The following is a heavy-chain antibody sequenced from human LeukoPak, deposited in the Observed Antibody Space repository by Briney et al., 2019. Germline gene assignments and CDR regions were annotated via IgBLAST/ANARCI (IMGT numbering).Heavy chain of an antibody. CDR2: IDPNSGGT. D-gene: IGHD3-9*01. V-gene: IGHV1-2*02. J-gene: IGHJ3*02. CDR1: GYTFTDNY. CDR3: ARDRLAYYDILTGYHDAFGI. Sequence: ASVTVSFKASGYTFTDNYMHWVRQAPGKGLEWMGWIDPNSGGTNYAQKFQGRVTMTRDTAISTAYMELSSLRSEDTAVYYCARDRLAYYDILTGYHDAFGIWGQGTMVTVSS.